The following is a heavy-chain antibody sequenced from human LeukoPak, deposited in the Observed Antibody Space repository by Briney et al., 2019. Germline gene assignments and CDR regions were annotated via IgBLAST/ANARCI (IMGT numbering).Heavy chain of an antibody. J-gene: IGHJ4*02. CDR2: ITGGGNTT. CDR3: VRANYGFDY. D-gene: IGHD3-10*01. CDR1: GFTFSDYY. V-gene: IGHV3-11*04. Sequence: TGGSLRLSCAASGFTFSDYYMSWIRQAPGKGLEWISYITGGGNTTEYGDSVKGRFTISRDNAKNSLFLQMNSLRTEDTAVYYCVRANYGFDYWGQGTLVTVSS.